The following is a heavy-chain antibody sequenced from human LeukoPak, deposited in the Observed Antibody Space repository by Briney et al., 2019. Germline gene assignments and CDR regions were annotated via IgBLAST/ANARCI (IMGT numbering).Heavy chain of an antibody. V-gene: IGHV3-74*01. Sequence: GGSLRLSCAASGFTFSSYWMHWVRQAPGKGLVWVSRINTDGSSTSYADSVKGRFTISRDNAKNTLYLQMNSLRAEDTAVYYCAREAPGHDAFDIWGQGTMVTVSS. CDR1: GFTFSSYW. CDR2: INTDGSST. CDR3: AREAPGHDAFDI. J-gene: IGHJ3*02.